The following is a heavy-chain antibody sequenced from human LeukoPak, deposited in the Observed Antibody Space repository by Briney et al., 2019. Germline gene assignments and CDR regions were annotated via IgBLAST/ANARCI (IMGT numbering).Heavy chain of an antibody. D-gene: IGHD3-16*01. V-gene: IGHV3-48*01. CDR1: GFTFSTYS. CDR3: ARRSEFGVLYYMDV. J-gene: IGHJ6*03. CDR2: ISGSSGTI. Sequence: PGGSLRLSCAASGFTFSTYSMNWVRQAPGKGLEWVSYISGSSGTIYYADSVKGRFTISRDNAKNSLYLQMNSLRAEDTAVYYCARRSEFGVLYYMDVSGKGTTVTVSS.